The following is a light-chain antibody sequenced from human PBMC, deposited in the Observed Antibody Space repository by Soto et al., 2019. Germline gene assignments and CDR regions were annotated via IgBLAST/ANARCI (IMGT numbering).Light chain of an antibody. CDR3: SSYAATNNYV. J-gene: IGLJ1*01. CDR2: EVT. CDR1: SSDVGGYNY. Sequence: QSALTQPPSASGSPGQSVTISCTGTSSDVGGYNYVSWYQQHPGKAPQLIIYEVTKRPSGVPDRFSGSKSGNTASLTVSGLQAEDEADYYCSSYAATNNYVFGSGTKLT. V-gene: IGLV2-8*01.